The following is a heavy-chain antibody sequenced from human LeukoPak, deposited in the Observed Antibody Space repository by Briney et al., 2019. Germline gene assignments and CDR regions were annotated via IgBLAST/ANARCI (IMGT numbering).Heavy chain of an antibody. CDR2: IYYSGST. V-gene: IGHV4-59*01. Sequence: PSETLSLTCAVYGGSFSGYYWSWIRQPPGKGLEWIGYIYYSGSTNYNPSLKSRVTISVDTSKNQSSLKLSSVTAADTAVYYCARSIVGATIYAFDIWGQGTMVTVSS. D-gene: IGHD1-26*01. CDR3: ARSIVGATIYAFDI. J-gene: IGHJ3*02. CDR1: GGSFSGYY.